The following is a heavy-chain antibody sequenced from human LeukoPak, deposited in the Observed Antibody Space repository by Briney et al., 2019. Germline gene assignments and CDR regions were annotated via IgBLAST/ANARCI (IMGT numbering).Heavy chain of an antibody. V-gene: IGHV3-21*01. CDR2: ISSSSSYI. CDR3: ARGRVGATTDY. Sequence: PGGSLRLSCAASGFTFSSYSMNWVRQAPGKGLEWVSSISSSSSYIYYADSVKGRLTISRDNAKNSLYLQMNSLRAEDTAVYYCARGRVGATTDYWGQGTLVTVSS. D-gene: IGHD1-26*01. CDR1: GFTFSSYS. J-gene: IGHJ4*02.